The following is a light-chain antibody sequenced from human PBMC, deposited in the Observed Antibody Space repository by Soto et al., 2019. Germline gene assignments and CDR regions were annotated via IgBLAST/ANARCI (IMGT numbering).Light chain of an antibody. V-gene: IGLV2-14*01. J-gene: IGLJ2*01. CDR3: SSYTDTSTRVL. Sequence: QSALTQPASVSGSLGQSISISCTGTSSDVGGYNYVSWYQQHPGKAPKLMIYEVSHRPSGVSNRFSGSKSGNTASLTISGLQADDEADYYCSSYTDTSTRVLFGGGTKVTVL. CDR2: EVS. CDR1: SSDVGGYNY.